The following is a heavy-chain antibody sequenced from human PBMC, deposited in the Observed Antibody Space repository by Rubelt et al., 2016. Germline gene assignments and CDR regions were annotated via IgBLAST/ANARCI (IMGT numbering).Heavy chain of an antibody. CDR2: ISTSGSTI. CDR3: ARGDSTTSYYSAMDV. Sequence: EVQLVESGGGLVQPGGSLRLSCAASGFTFSSCEMNWVRQAPGKGLEWVSYISTSGSTIYYADSVKGRFTVSRDNGKNSLYLQMHGLTAEDTAVYYCARGDSTTSYYSAMDVWGQGTTVTVSS. D-gene: IGHD2/OR15-2a*01. J-gene: IGHJ6*02. CDR1: GFTFSSCE. V-gene: IGHV3-48*03.